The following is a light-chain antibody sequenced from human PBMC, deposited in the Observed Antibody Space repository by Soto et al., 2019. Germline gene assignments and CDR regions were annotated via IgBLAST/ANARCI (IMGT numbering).Light chain of an antibody. CDR3: QQYDKYSWT. CDR1: QSISSW. J-gene: IGKJ1*01. V-gene: IGKV1-5*03. Sequence: DIQMILSPTTRSGSLAYGGTITCRASQSISSWLAWYQQKPGKAPKLLIYEASSLESGVPARFGGSGSGTEFTLIITSLQPDDFATYYCQQYDKYSWTFGQGTKVDIK. CDR2: EAS.